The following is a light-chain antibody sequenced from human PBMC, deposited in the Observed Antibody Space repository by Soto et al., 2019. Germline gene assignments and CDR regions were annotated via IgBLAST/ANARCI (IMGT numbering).Light chain of an antibody. CDR3: QQRDNSTGT. V-gene: IGKV3-11*01. Sequence: EIELIQSPATLSLSPGERATLSCRASQNINNWLAWYQQKPGQTPRLLIYDASTRATDIPARFSGSGSGTDYPLASSGLEPEEWAVYYRQQRDNSTGTCGGGTQVEIK. CDR1: QNINNW. J-gene: IGKJ4*01. CDR2: DAS.